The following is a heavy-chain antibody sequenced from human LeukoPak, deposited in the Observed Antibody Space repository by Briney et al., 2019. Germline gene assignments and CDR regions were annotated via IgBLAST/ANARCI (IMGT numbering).Heavy chain of an antibody. CDR3: ARRYFDY. V-gene: IGHV3-7*01. CDR2: IKQDGSEK. CDR1: GVTFSSTC. J-gene: IGHJ4*02. Sequence: GGSVRLSCAASGVTFSSTCMSWVRQAPGKGLEWVANIKQDGSEKYYVDSVKGRFTISRDNAKNSLYLQMNSLRAEDTAVYYCARRYFDYWGQGTLVTVSS.